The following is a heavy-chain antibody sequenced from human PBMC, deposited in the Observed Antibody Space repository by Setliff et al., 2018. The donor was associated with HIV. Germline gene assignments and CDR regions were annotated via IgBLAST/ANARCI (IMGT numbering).Heavy chain of an antibody. CDR2: INWNSDNI. CDR1: GFTFDDYA. J-gene: IGHJ3*02. Sequence: PGGSLRLSCAASGFTFDDYAMHWVRLTPGKGLEWVSGINWNSDNIGYAGSVKGRFTIPRDNAKNSLHLQMNSLRAEDTALYYCAKDWVKGRDIAQAVDAFDIWGQGTMVTVS. CDR3: AKDWVKGRDIAQAVDAFDI. V-gene: IGHV3-9*01. D-gene: IGHD6-13*01.